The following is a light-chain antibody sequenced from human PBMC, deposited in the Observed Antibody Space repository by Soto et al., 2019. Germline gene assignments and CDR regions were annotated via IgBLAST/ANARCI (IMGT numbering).Light chain of an antibody. Sequence: ALTQPASVSGSPGQSITISCTGTSSDVGGYNYVSWYQQHPGKAPKLMIYDVSNRPSGVSNRFSGSKSGNTASLTISGLQAEDEADYYCSSYTSSSGVFGTGTKVTVL. V-gene: IGLV2-14*01. CDR1: SSDVGGYNY. CDR2: DVS. CDR3: SSYTSSSGV. J-gene: IGLJ1*01.